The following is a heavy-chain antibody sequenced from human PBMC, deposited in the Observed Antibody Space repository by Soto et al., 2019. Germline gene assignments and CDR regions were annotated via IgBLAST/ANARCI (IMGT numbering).Heavy chain of an antibody. D-gene: IGHD6-13*01. J-gene: IGHJ6*02. Sequence: QVQLVQSGAEVKKPGSSVKVSCKASGGNFRSQSISISWVRQAPGQGLEWMGRAIPVLGVANYAQKFQGRVTITADKFTSTIYRELSSLRSEDTAVYYCARDRDVAAAGNVETNYYYGMDVWGQGTTVTVSS. CDR3: ARDRDVAAAGNVETNYYYGMDV. CDR1: GGNFRSQSIS. V-gene: IGHV1-69*08. CDR2: AIPVLGVA.